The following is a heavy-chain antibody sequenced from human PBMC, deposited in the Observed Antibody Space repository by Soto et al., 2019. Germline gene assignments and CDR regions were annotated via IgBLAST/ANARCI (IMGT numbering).Heavy chain of an antibody. J-gene: IGHJ4*02. V-gene: IGHV4-31*03. Sequence: QVQLQESGPGLVKPSQTLSLTCTVSGGSISSGGYYWSWIRQHPGKGLVWIGYIYYSGSTYYNPSLNSRVTISVDTSKNHFSLKLSSVTAADTAVYYCARVNSARPLSALVAFDYWGQGTLVTVSS. CDR1: GGSISSGGYY. CDR2: IYYSGST. D-gene: IGHD5-12*01. CDR3: ARVNSARPLSALVAFDY.